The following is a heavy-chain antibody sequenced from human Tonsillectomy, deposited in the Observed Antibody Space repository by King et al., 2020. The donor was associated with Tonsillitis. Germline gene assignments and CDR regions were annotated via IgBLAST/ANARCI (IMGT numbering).Heavy chain of an antibody. CDR2: VCPYDSDT. Sequence: QLVQSGAEVKKPGESLKISCKASGYTFTNYWIGWVRQMPGKGLEWMGIVCPYDSDTSYSPSFQGQVTISTDTSISTAYLQWSSLKASDTAIYYCASRISWPGTPYYYYGLDVWGQGTTVTVSS. V-gene: IGHV5-51*01. D-gene: IGHD2-15*01. CDR1: GYTFTNYW. CDR3: ASRISWPGTPYYYYGLDV. J-gene: IGHJ6*02.